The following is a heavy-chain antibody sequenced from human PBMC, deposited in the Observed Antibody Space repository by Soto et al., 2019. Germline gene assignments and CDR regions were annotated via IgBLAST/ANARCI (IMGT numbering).Heavy chain of an antibody. D-gene: IGHD5-12*01. J-gene: IGHJ4*02. CDR1: GYIFTNYA. Sequence: QVQRVQSGAEVKKPGASVKVSCKASGYIFTNYAMHWMRQAPGQRLEWMGWINADNGNTQHSQTFQGRLTLSRDTSANTAYMELSSLKSEDTAVYYCARISGGGGYDPPGVDYWGQGTLVTVSS. V-gene: IGHV1-3*01. CDR2: INADNGNT. CDR3: ARISGGGGYDPPGVDY.